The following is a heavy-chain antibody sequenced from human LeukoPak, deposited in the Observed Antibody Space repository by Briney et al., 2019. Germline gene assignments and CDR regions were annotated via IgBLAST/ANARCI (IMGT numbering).Heavy chain of an antibody. D-gene: IGHD3-22*01. V-gene: IGHV4-59*01. J-gene: IGHJ6*03. CDR1: GGSFSGYY. Sequence: KPSETLSLTCAVYGGSFSGYYWSWIRQPPGKGLEWIGYIYYTGSINYNPSLKSRVTISVDTSKNQFSLKLSSVTAADTAVYYCARARYYYDSSRYPTHMDVWGKGTTVTISS. CDR2: IYYTGSI. CDR3: ARARYYYDSSRYPTHMDV.